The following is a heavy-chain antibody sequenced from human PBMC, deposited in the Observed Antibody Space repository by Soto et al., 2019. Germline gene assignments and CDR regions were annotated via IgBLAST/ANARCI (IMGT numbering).Heavy chain of an antibody. J-gene: IGHJ4*02. D-gene: IGHD3-10*01. Sequence: GGSLRLSCAVSGFTFSSYGMSWVRQAPGKGLEWVSAIYSGGSTYYADSVKGRFTISRDNSRNTLYLQMNSLRAEDTAVYFCARCDGSATYCFFFAYWGQGTPVTVSS. CDR2: IYSGGST. V-gene: IGHV3-66*01. CDR3: ARCDGSATYCFFFAY. CDR1: GFTFSSYG.